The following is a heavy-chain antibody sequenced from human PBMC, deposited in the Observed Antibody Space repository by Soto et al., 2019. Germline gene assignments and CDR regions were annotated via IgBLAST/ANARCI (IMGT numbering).Heavy chain of an antibody. CDR3: ARDFGVYDFWSGYSPSYYGMDV. V-gene: IGHV3-33*01. CDR2: IWYDGSNK. J-gene: IGHJ6*02. CDR1: GFTFSSYG. Sequence: RSLRLSCAASGFTFSSYGMHWVRQAPGKGLEWVAVIWYDGSNKYYADSVKGRFTISRDNSKNTLYLQMNSLRAEDTAVYYCARDFGVYDFWSGYSPSYYGMDVWGQGTTVTVSS. D-gene: IGHD3-3*01.